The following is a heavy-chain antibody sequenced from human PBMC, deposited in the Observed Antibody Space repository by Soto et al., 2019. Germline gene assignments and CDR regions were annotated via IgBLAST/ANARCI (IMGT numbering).Heavy chain of an antibody. D-gene: IGHD2-2*02. CDR3: ARGPIPYFDY. CDR1: GGSISSGGYY. V-gene: IGHV4-31*03. J-gene: IGHJ4*02. CDR2: IYYSGST. Sequence: QVQLQESGPGLVKPSQTLSLTCTVSGGSISSGGYYWSWIRQHPGQGLEWIGYIYYSGSTYYNPSRKSRVTISVDTSKNQCARKLSSVTAADTAGYYGARGPIPYFDYWGQGTLVTVSS.